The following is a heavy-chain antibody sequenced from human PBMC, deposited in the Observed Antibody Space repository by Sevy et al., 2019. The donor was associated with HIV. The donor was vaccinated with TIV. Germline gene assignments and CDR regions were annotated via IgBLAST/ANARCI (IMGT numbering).Heavy chain of an antibody. Sequence: GGSLRLSCAASGFSLSGYGMHWVRQAPGKGLEWVAVIWYDGSNKEYADSVKGRFTISRDNSKNTLYLQMNSLRAEDTAVDYCARASIAVAGIGYYFEYWGQGTLVTVSS. CDR1: GFSLSGYG. D-gene: IGHD6-19*01. CDR2: IWYDGSNK. V-gene: IGHV3-33*01. J-gene: IGHJ4*02. CDR3: ARASIAVAGIGYYFEY.